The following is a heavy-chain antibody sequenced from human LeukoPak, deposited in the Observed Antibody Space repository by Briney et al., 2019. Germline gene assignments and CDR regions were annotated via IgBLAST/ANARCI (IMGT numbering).Heavy chain of an antibody. Sequence: SETLSLTCTVSGGSISSHYWSWIRQPPGKGLEWIWYIYYGGITNYNPSIKSRVTIAVVTSKNQFSLKLSSVTAADTAVYYCARGDSSGWYYFDYWGQGTLVTVSS. V-gene: IGHV4-59*11. J-gene: IGHJ4*02. CDR2: IYYGGIT. CDR1: GGSISSHY. CDR3: ARGDSSGWYYFDY. D-gene: IGHD6-19*01.